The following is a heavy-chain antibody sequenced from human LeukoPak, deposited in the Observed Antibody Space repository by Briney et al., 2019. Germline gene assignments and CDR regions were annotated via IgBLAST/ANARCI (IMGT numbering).Heavy chain of an antibody. CDR1: GGSFSGYY. CDR3: ARDLSGWGIAADTRAFDI. CDR2: INHSGST. Sequence: PSETLSLTCAVYGGSFSGYYWSWIRQPPGKGLEWIGEINHSGSTNYNPSLKSRVTISVDTSKNQFSLKLSSVTAADTAVYYCARDLSGWGIAADTRAFDIWGQGTMVTVSS. V-gene: IGHV4-34*01. D-gene: IGHD6-13*01. J-gene: IGHJ3*02.